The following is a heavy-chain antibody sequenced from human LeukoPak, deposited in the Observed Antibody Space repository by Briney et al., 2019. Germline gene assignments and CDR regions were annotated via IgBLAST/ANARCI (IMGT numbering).Heavy chain of an antibody. J-gene: IGHJ4*02. CDR1: GFTFSSYA. CDR2: ISGSDGST. Sequence: RGGSLRLSCAASGFTFSSYAMTWVSQAPDKGLEWVSAISGSDGSTYYADSVKGRFTISRDDSQNTLYLQMNSLSAEDTAVYYCAKVETSGGANCYALDYWGQGTLVTVSS. D-gene: IGHD2-2*01. V-gene: IGHV3-23*01. CDR3: AKVETSGGANCYALDY.